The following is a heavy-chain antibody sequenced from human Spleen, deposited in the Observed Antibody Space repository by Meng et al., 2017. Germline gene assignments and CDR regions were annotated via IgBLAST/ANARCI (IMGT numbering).Heavy chain of an antibody. D-gene: IGHD4-17*01. J-gene: IGHJ4*02. Sequence: SETLSLTCSVPGGSISSRRYYWGWIRQPPGKGLEWIGSVYYSGSIYYNPSLKSRVTISLDTSKNQFSLWLNSVTAADTAVYYCARGSRMTAVTTEMDYWGQGTQVTVSS. V-gene: IGHV4-39*07. CDR3: ARGSRMTAVTTEMDY. CDR1: GGSISSRRYY. CDR2: VYYSGSI.